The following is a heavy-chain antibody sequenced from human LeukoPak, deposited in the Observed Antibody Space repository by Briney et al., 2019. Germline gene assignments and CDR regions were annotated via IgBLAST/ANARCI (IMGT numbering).Heavy chain of an antibody. Sequence: SETLSLNCTVYGWSSSGYYWICIRQPPGKGLEWIGEINHSGSTNYNPSLKSRVTISVDTSKNQFSLKLSSVTAADTAVYYCARAVWYYDILTGYFAFGVWGQGTMVTVSS. D-gene: IGHD3-9*01. CDR2: INHSGST. CDR3: ARAVWYYDILTGYFAFGV. V-gene: IGHV4-34*01. J-gene: IGHJ3*01. CDR1: GWSSSGYY.